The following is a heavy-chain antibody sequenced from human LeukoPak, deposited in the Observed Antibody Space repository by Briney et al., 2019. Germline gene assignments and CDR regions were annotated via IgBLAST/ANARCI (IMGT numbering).Heavy chain of an antibody. CDR1: GYTFTGYY. Sequence: ASVKVSCKASGYTFTGYYMHWVRQAPGQGLEWMGRINPNSGGTNYAQKLQGRVTMTRDTSISTAYMELSRLRSDDTAVYYCARGVRDGYNQNWFDPWGQGTLVTVSS. J-gene: IGHJ5*02. CDR3: ARGVRDGYNQNWFDP. V-gene: IGHV1-2*06. CDR2: INPNSGGT. D-gene: IGHD5-24*01.